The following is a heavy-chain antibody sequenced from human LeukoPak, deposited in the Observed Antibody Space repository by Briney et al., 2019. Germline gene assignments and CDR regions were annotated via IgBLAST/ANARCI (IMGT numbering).Heavy chain of an antibody. CDR3: ARDRRFLEWLLAGMDV. J-gene: IGHJ6*02. CDR1: GYTFTSYG. V-gene: IGHV1-18*01. CDR2: INAYNGNT. D-gene: IGHD3-3*01. Sequence: ASVKVSCKASGYTFTSYGISWVRQAPGQGLEWMGWINAYNGNTNYAQKVQGRVTMTTDTSTSTAYMELRSLRSDDRAVYYCARDRRFLEWLLAGMDVWGQGTTVTVSS.